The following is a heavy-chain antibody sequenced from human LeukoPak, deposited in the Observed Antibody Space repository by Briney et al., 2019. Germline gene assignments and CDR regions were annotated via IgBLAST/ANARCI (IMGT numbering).Heavy chain of an antibody. CDR1: GGTFSSYA. CDR2: IIPILGIA. J-gene: IGHJ4*02. D-gene: IGHD4-17*01. V-gene: IGHV1-69*04. CDR3: ARDTDYGDHGSVDY. Sequence: ASVKVSCKASGGTFSSYAISWVRQAPGQGLEWMGRIIPILGIANYAQKFQGRVTITADKSTSTAYMELSSLRSEDTAVYYCARDTDYGDHGSVDYWGQGTLVTVSS.